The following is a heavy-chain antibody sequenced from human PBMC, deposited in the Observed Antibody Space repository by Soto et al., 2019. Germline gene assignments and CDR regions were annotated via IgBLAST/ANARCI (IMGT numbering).Heavy chain of an antibody. D-gene: IGHD6-19*01. J-gene: IGHJ4*02. CDR1: GYTFTSYG. Sequence: ASVTGSCTTSGYTFTSYGISWVRQAPGQGLEWMGWISAYNGNTNYAQKLQGRVTMTTDTSTSTAYMELRSLRSDDTAVYYCARSLLPYRSGWSYWGQGTLVTVSS. V-gene: IGHV1-18*01. CDR2: ISAYNGNT. CDR3: ARSLLPYRSGWSY.